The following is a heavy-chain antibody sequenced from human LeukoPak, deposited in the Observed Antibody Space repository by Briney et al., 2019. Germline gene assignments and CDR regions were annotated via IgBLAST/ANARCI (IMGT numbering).Heavy chain of an antibody. Sequence: PSETLSLTCTVSGGSISSSSYYWGWIRQPPGKGLEWIGSIYYSGSTYYSPSLKSRVTISVDTSKNQFSLKLSSVTAPDTAVYYCARHANIAAAGDYWGQGTLITVSS. CDR2: IYYSGST. J-gene: IGHJ4*02. CDR1: GGSISSSSYY. CDR3: ARHANIAAAGDY. D-gene: IGHD6-13*01. V-gene: IGHV4-39*01.